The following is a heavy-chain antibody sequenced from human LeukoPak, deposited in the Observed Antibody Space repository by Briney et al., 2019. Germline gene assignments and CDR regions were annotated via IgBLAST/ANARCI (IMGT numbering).Heavy chain of an antibody. D-gene: IGHD6-13*01. CDR3: ARVGTDSGYSSSSWACDI. V-gene: IGHV4-31*03. CDR1: GGSISSGSYY. CDR2: IYYGGSN. Sequence: SETLSLTCTVSGGSISSGSYYWSWVRQHPGEGLEWIGYIYYGGSNNYNTSLRTRATISVDTPKTQCTLKLSSVSAADTAVYYCARVGTDSGYSSSSWACDIWGQGTMVSVSS. J-gene: IGHJ3*02.